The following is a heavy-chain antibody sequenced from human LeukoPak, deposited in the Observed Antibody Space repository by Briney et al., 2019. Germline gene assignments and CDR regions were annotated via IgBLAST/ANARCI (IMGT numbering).Heavy chain of an antibody. CDR1: GGGISCSY. CDR3: ASTRYSTTPTCRYMNV. CDR2: IYYSGST. V-gene: IGHV4-59*08. J-gene: IGHJ6*02. D-gene: IGHD2-8*01. Sequence: SETLSHPWRPCGGGISCSYWFRIRQPPGKGLEWIGYIYYSGSTNYNPSLKSRVTISVDTSKNHFSLKLSSVTAADTAVYYCASTRYSTTPTCRYMNVWGQGTTVTVSS.